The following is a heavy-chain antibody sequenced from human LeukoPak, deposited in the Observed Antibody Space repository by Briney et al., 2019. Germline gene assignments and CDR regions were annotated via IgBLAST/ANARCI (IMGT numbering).Heavy chain of an antibody. CDR1: GSTFSDYH. J-gene: IGHJ4*02. Sequence: GASVKVSCKASGSTFSDYHINWVRQASGQGPEWMGWINPKSGDASYNQAFQGRVTMTRDTSISTAYVELNRLRSDDTAMYYCARGEYSNGYPYRLDSWGQGTLVTVSS. CDR2: INPKSGDA. D-gene: IGHD3-16*01. CDR3: ARGEYSNGYPYRLDS. V-gene: IGHV1-2*02.